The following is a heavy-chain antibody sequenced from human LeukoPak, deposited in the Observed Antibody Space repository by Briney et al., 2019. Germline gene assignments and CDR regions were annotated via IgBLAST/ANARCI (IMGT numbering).Heavy chain of an antibody. CDR1: GFIVSSTY. CDR2: ISGSGGST. CDR3: AKVRAWVVPAAYNWFDP. V-gene: IGHV3-23*01. J-gene: IGHJ5*02. Sequence: PGGSLRLSCAASGFIVSSTYMSWIRQAPGKGLEWVSGISGSGGSTNYADSVKGRFTISRDNSKNTLYLQMNSLRAEDTAVYYCAKVRAWVVPAAYNWFDPWGQGTLVTVSS. D-gene: IGHD2-2*01.